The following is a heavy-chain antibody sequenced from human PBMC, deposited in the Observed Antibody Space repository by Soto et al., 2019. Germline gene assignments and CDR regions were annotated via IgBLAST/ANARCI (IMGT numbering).Heavy chain of an antibody. Sequence: PGGSLRLSCAASGFTFSSYSMNWVRQAPGKGLEWVSSISSSSSYIYYADSVKGRFTISRDNAKNSLYLQMNSLRAEDTAVYYWAREEGGWYSWDVWGQGTTVTVAS. CDR2: ISSSSSYI. CDR3: AREEGGWYSWDV. D-gene: IGHD6-19*01. V-gene: IGHV3-21*01. CDR1: GFTFSSYS. J-gene: IGHJ6*02.